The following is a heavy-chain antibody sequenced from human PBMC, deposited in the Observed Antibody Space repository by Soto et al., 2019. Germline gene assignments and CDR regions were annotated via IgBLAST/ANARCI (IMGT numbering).Heavy chain of an antibody. CDR1: DGSISSSSW. V-gene: IGHV4-4*02. Sequence: SETLSLTCAVSDGSISSSSWWTGVRQPPGKGLEWIGEIYHGGSTNYNPSLKSRVIISVDTSKNQFSLKLSSVTAADTAVYYCARGSSSSWRGDAFDIWGPGTMVT. CDR3: ARGSSSSWRGDAFDI. CDR2: IYHGGST. D-gene: IGHD6-13*01. J-gene: IGHJ3*02.